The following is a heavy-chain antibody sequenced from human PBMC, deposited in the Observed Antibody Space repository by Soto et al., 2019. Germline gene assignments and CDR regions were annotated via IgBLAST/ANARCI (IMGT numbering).Heavy chain of an antibody. J-gene: IGHJ4*02. CDR3: VGGQYYFDY. V-gene: IGHV3-30*03. Sequence: QVQLVESGRGVVQPGRSLRLSCAASGFPFTTYGMHWVREGPGKGLEWVAVISYDGSNRYYADSVKGRFTISRDNSKNTLYLQMNDLRPDDTALYYCVGGQYYFDYRGQGTLVTVSS. CDR2: ISYDGSNR. D-gene: IGHD3-10*01. CDR1: GFPFTTYG.